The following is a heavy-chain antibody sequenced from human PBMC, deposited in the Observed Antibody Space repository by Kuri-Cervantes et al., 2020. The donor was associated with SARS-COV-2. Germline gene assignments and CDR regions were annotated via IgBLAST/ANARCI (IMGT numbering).Heavy chain of an antibody. V-gene: IGHV3-21*01. D-gene: IGHD5-18*01. Sequence: GESLKISCAASGFTFSSYSMNWVRQAPGKGLEWVSSISSSSSYIYYADSVKGRFTISRDNAKNSLYLQMNSLRAEDTAVYYCARDPDITMPPDAFDIWGHGTMVTVSS. CDR1: GFTFSSYS. J-gene: IGHJ3*02. CDR3: ARDPDITMPPDAFDI. CDR2: ISSSSSYI.